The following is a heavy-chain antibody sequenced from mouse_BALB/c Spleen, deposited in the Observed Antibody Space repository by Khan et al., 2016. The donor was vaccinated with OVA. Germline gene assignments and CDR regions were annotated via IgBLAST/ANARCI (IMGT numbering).Heavy chain of an antibody. CDR1: GFTFSNYW. J-gene: IGHJ2*01. D-gene: IGHD1-1*02. CDR2: IRLKSNNSET. Sequence: EVKLEESGGGLVQPGGSMKLSCVASGFTFSNYWMNWVRQSPEKGLEWIAEIRLKSNNSETHYAESVKGRFTKSRDDSKSIVYRQMNNLRSEDTDIYYCTRGVGRDYFDDWGQGTTLTVAS. V-gene: IGHV6-6*02. CDR3: TRGVGRDYFDD.